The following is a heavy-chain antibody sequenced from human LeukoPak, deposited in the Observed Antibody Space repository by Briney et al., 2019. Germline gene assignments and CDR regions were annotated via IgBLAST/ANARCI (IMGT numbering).Heavy chain of an antibody. Sequence: GGSLRLSCAASGFTFSSYAMHWVRQAPGKGLEWVAVISYDGSNKYYADSVKGRFTISRDNSKNTLYLQMNSLRAEDTAVYYCALAPEPLPLTDDAFDIWGQGKMVTVSS. V-gene: IGHV3-30-3*01. J-gene: IGHJ3*02. CDR2: ISYDGSNK. CDR3: ALAPEPLPLTDDAFDI. D-gene: IGHD3-3*02. CDR1: GFTFSSYA.